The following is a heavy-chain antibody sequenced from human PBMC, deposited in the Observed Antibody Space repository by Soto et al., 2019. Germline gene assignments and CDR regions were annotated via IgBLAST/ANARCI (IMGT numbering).Heavy chain of an antibody. D-gene: IGHD1-7*01. CDR1: GGSFSGYY. V-gene: IGHV4-34*01. CDR2: INHSGST. J-gene: IGHJ5*02. CDR3: ASSTGTTSVAGWFDT. Sequence: SETLSLTCAVYGGSFSGYYWSWIRQPPGKGLEWIGEINHSGSTNYNPSLKSRVTISVDTSKNQFSLKLSSVTAADTAVYYCASSTGTTSVAGWFDTWGQGTLVTVSS.